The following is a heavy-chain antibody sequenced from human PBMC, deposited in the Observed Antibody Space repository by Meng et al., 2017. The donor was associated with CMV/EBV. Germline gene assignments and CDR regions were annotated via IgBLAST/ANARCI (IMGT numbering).Heavy chain of an antibody. V-gene: IGHV4-39*07. J-gene: IGHJ4*02. CDR1: GGSISSSSYY. CDR3: ARMGHQEVITMIVVPHTGGYFDY. D-gene: IGHD3-22*01. CDR2: IYYSGST. Sequence: SETLSLTCTVSGGSISSSSYYWGWIRQPPGKGLEWIGSIYYSGSTYYNPSLKSRVTISVDTSKNQFSLKLSSVTAADTAVYYCARMGHQEVITMIVVPHTGGYFDYWGQGTLVTVSS.